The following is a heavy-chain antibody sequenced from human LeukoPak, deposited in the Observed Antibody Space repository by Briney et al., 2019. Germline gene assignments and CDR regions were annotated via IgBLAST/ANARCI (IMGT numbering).Heavy chain of an antibody. J-gene: IGHJ4*02. CDR2: MCYSGSS. D-gene: IGHD3-22*01. CDR1: GGPISSTSYC. CDR3: ARRPYYYDSSGYYDY. Sequence: PSETLSLTCTVSGGPISSTSYCGGWIRQPPGKGQERIGSMCYSGSSDHNPYLKSRVTISVDTSKNQFSLKLSSVTAADTAVYYCARRPYYYDSSGYYDYWGQGTLVTVSS. V-gene: IGHV4-39*01.